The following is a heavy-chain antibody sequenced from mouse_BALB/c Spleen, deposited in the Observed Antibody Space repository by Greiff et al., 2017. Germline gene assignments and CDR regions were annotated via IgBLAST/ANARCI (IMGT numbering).Heavy chain of an antibody. D-gene: IGHD1-1*01. V-gene: IGHV5-6-5*01. CDR2: ISSGGST. CDR3: ARGLFITTVVAPFAY. Sequence: EVQRVESGGGLVKPGGSLKLSCAASGFTFSSYAMSWVRQTPEKRLEWVASISSGGSTYYPDSVKGRFTISRDNARNILYLQMSSLRSEDTAMYYCARGLFITTVVAPFAYWGQGTLVTVSA. J-gene: IGHJ3*01. CDR1: GFTFSSYA.